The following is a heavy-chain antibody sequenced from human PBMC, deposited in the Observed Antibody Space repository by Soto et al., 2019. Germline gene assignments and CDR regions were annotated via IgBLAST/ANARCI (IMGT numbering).Heavy chain of an antibody. J-gene: IGHJ6*03. CDR2: INAGNGNT. CDR3: ARGRATGYYYYYMDV. D-gene: IGHD4-4*01. V-gene: IGHV1-3*01. Sequence: ASVKVSCKASGYTFTSYAMHWVRQAPGQRLEWMGRINAGNGNTKYSQKFQGRVTITRDTSASTACMELSSLRSEDTAVYYCARGRATGYYYYYMDVWGKGTTVTVSS. CDR1: GYTFTSYA.